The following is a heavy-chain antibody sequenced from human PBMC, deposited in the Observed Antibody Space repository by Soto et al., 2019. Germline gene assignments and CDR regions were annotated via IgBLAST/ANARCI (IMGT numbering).Heavy chain of an antibody. CDR2: ISSSSRTI. J-gene: IGHJ4*02. V-gene: IGHV3-48*01. CDR3: ARDWDYGDYSSY. Sequence: GGSLRLSCAASGFTFSIYSMNWVRQAPGKGLEWVSYISSSSRTIYYADSVKGRFTISRDNAKNSLYLQMNSLRAEDTAVYYCARDWDYGDYSSYWGQGTLVTVSS. D-gene: IGHD4-17*01. CDR1: GFTFSIYS.